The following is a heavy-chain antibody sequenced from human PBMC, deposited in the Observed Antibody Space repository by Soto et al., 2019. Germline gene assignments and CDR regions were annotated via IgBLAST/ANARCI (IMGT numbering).Heavy chain of an antibody. CDR3: VRQPLANLALYGMDV. CDR2: TYYRSKWNY. V-gene: IGHV6-1*01. J-gene: IGHJ6*02. Sequence: SQTLSLTCAISGDSVSANNAAWNWIRQSPSRGPEWLGRTYYRSKWNYDYAESVKSRLTITPDTSNNQFSLQLNSVTPEDAAVYYCVRQPLANLALYGMDVWGQGTTVTVSS. CDR1: GDSVSANNAA. D-gene: IGHD6-6*01.